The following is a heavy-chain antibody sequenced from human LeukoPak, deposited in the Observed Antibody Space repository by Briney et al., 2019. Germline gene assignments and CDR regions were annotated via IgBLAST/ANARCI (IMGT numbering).Heavy chain of an antibody. CDR2: ISPNSGGT. CDR3: ARGGKLNNWFDP. J-gene: IGHJ5*02. Sequence: ASVKVSCEASGYTFTVYYIHWVRQAPGQGLEWMGWISPNSGGTKYAQKFQVRVTMTRDTSISTAYMELSRLRSDDTAVYYCARGGKLNNWFDPWGQGTLVTVSS. D-gene: IGHD3-16*01. CDR1: GYTFTVYY. V-gene: IGHV1-2*02.